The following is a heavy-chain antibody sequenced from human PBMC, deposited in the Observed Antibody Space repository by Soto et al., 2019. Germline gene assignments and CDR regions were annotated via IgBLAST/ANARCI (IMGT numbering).Heavy chain of an antibody. CDR1: GFTFSSYS. CDR2: ISSSSSYI. V-gene: IGHV3-21*01. CDR3: ARDAARAAALPGGPVQH. Sequence: GGSLRLSCAASGFTFSSYSMNWVRQAPGKGLEWVSSISSSSSYIYYADSVKGRFTISRDNAKNSLYLQMNSLRAEDTAVYYCARDAARAAALPGGPVQHWGQGTLVTVSS. J-gene: IGHJ1*01. D-gene: IGHD2-2*01.